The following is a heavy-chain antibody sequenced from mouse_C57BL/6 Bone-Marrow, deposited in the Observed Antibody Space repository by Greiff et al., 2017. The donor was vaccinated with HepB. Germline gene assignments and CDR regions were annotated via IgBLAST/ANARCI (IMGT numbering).Heavy chain of an antibody. CDR3: TTVGSSHFDY. D-gene: IGHD1-1*01. CDR1: GFNIKDDY. J-gene: IGHJ2*01. V-gene: IGHV14-4*01. Sequence: VQLQQSGAELVRPGASVKLSCTASGFNIKDDYMHWVKQRPEQGLEWIGWIDPENGDTEYASKFQGKATITADTSSNTAYLQLSSLTSEDTAVYYCTTVGSSHFDYGGQGTTLTVSS. CDR2: IDPENGDT.